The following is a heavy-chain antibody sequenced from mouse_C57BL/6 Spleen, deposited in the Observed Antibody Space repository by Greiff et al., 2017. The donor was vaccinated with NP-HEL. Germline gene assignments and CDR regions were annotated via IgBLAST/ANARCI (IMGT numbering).Heavy chain of an antibody. V-gene: IGHV1-50*01. CDR2: IDPSDSYT. J-gene: IGHJ2*01. CDR1: GYTFTSYW. CDR3: ARIITTVVATDY. Sequence: VQLQQSGAELVKPKASVKLSCKASGYTFTSYWMQWVKQRPGQGLEWIGEIDPSDSYTNYNQKFKGKATLTVDTSSSTAYMQLSSLTSEDSAVYYCARIITTVVATDYWGQGTTLTVSS. D-gene: IGHD1-1*01.